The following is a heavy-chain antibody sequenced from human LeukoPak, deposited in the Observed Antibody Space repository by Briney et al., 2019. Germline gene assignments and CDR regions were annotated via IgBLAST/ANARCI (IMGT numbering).Heavy chain of an antibody. V-gene: IGHV1-2*02. J-gene: IGHJ4*02. CDR3: ARVPPAGYCSSTSCYGPFDY. CDR1: GYTFTGYY. CDR2: INTNSGGR. D-gene: IGHD2-2*01. Sequence: ASVKVSCKASGYTFTGYYMHWVRQAPGQGLEWMGCINTNSGGRNYAQQFQGRVTMTRDTSISTAYMELSRLRSDDTAVYYCARVPPAGYCSSTSCYGPFDYWGQGTLVTVSS.